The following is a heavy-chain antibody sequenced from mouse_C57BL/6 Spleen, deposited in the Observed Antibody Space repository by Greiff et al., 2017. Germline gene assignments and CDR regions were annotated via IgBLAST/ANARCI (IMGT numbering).Heavy chain of an antibody. D-gene: IGHD1-1*01. V-gene: IGHV2-9-1*01. Sequence: QVTLKESGPGLVAPSQSLSITCTVSGFSLTSYAISWVRQPPGKGLEWLGVIWTGGGTNYNSALKSRLSISKDNSKSQVFLKMNSLQTDDTARYYCASSYYYGSSLGPMDYWGQGTSVTVSS. J-gene: IGHJ4*01. CDR2: IWTGGGT. CDR1: GFSLTSYA. CDR3: ASSYYYGSSLGPMDY.